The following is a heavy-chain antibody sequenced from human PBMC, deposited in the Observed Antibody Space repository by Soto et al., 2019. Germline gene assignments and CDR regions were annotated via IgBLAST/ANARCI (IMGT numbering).Heavy chain of an antibody. J-gene: IGHJ4*02. CDR3: ARGHFCGNDCYFDV. V-gene: IGHV4-4*07. CDR2: IYSSGAT. Sequence: PXETLSLTFTVAGGSISGFYWSWVRQPAGKGLEWIGRIYSSGATKYNPSLRNRVTMSVDTSTDQYSLNLASMTAADTAVYFCARGHFCGNDCYFDVWGQGTQVTVSS. CDR1: GGSISGFY. D-gene: IGHD2-21*02.